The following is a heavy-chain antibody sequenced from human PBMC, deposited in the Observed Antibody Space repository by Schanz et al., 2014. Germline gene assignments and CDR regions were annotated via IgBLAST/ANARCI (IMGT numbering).Heavy chain of an antibody. CDR3: AKDDDSGGAFDC. V-gene: IGHV1-69*09. CDR2: IIPILGIT. CDR1: GYRFIGYY. J-gene: IGHJ4*02. D-gene: IGHD3-10*01. Sequence: QVLLVQSGAEVKKPGASVKVSCKASGYRFIGYYVHWVRQAPGQGLEWMGRIIPILGITNYAQEFQGRVSITADTSTTTAYLELSSLRSEDAAVYYCAKDDDSGGAFDCWGQGTQVTVSS.